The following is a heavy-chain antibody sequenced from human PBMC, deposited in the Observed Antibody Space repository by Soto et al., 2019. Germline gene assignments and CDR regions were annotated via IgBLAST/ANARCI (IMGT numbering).Heavy chain of an antibody. J-gene: IGHJ4*02. CDR1: GFSFSSFA. CDR2: ISDDGASI. CDR3: ARENSVQAWLHHFDH. Sequence: LRLSCEASGFSFSSFAMNWVRQAPVRGLEWVSYISDDGASIYYADSLKGRFTISRDNAKNSLSLQMNNLRAEDTAVYYCARENSVQAWLHHFDHWGLGTLVTVSS. D-gene: IGHD5-18*01. V-gene: IGHV3-48*03.